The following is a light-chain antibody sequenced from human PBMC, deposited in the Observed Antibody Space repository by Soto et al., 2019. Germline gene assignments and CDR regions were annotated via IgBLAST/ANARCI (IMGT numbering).Light chain of an antibody. CDR2: DTS. Sequence: QTVVTQEPSLTVSPGGTVTLTCASSTGAVTSGHYAYWFQQKPGQAPRTLMYDTSNKHSWTPARFSGSLLGGKAALTLSGAQPKDEADYYCLLSYSDRKVFGGGTKLTVL. J-gene: IGLJ3*02. V-gene: IGLV7-46*01. CDR1: TGAVTSGHY. CDR3: LLSYSDRKV.